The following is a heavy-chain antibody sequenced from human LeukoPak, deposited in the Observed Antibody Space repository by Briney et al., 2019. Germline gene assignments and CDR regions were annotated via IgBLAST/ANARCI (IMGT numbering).Heavy chain of an antibody. CDR1: GGSFSGYY. CDR3: ARESSYSSSPFDY. CDR2: INHSGST. V-gene: IGHV4-34*01. D-gene: IGHD6-6*01. J-gene: IGHJ4*02. Sequence: SETLSLTCAVYGGSFSGYYWSWIRQPPGKGLEWIGEINHSGSTNYNPSLKSRVTISVDTSKNQFSLKLSSVTAADTAVYYCARESSYSSSPFDYWGQGTLVTDSS.